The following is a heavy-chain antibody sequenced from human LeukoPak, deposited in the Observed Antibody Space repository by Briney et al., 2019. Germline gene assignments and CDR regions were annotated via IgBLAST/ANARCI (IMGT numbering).Heavy chain of an antibody. D-gene: IGHD3-16*01. CDR3: ARDRTFGDCDY. CDR2: IYHSGST. J-gene: IGHJ4*02. Sequence: SETLSLTCAVSGYSISSGYYWGWIRQPPGKGLEWIGSIYHSGSTYYNPSLKSRVTISVDTSKNQFSLKLSSVTAADTAVYYCARDRTFGDCDYGGQGTLVTVTS. V-gene: IGHV4-38-2*02. CDR1: GYSISSGYY.